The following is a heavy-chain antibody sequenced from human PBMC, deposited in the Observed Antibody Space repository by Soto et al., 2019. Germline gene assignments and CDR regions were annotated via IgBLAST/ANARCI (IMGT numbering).Heavy chain of an antibody. CDR1: GFTFSTYG. CDR3: AKEIIAVSGPWDFDN. V-gene: IGHV3-30*18. Sequence: QVQLVESGGGVVQPGRSLRLSCAASGFTFSTYGMSWVRQSPGKGLEWVAIRSYDGIHKYYADSVKGRFTISRDNSRNTLYLQMNSLRAEDTAVYYCAKEIIAVSGPWDFDNWGQGTLVTVSS. D-gene: IGHD6-19*01. CDR2: RSYDGIHK. J-gene: IGHJ4*02.